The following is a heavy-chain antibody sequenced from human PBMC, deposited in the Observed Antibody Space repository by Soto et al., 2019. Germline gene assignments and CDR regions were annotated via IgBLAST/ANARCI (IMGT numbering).Heavy chain of an antibody. Sequence: ASVKVSGRASGYTFTGYYMHWVRQAPGQGLEWMGWINPNSGGTNYAQKFQGWVTMTRDTSISTAYMQLCRLRSDDTAVYYCEVGQQAIYVIEVSGQAPTVTVSS. D-gene: IGHD6-13*01. V-gene: IGHV1-2*04. CDR1: GYTFTGYY. CDR2: INPNSGGT. CDR3: EVGQQAIYVIEV. J-gene: IGHJ6*02.